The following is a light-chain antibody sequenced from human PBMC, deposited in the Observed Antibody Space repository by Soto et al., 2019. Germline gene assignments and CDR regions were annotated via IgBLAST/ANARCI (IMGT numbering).Light chain of an antibody. J-gene: IGLJ3*02. CDR1: SSDVGAYNY. CDR3: SSYTTTTTRFL. CDR2: EVS. V-gene: IGLV2-14*01. Sequence: QAVVTQPASVSGSPGQSITVSCTGTSSDVGAYNYVSWYQQHPGKAPKLIIYEVSYRPSGVSGRFSASKSGNTASLTISGLQAEDEADYYCSSYTTTTTRFLFGGGTKVTVL.